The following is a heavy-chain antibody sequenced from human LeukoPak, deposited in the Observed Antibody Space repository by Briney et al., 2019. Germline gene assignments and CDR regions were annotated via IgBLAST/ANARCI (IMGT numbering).Heavy chain of an antibody. CDR3: ARGFEILRSNWFDP. CDR2: IYYSGST. V-gene: IGHV4-30-4*08. D-gene: IGHD2-15*01. Sequence: SQTLSLTCTVSGGSISSGDYYWSWIRQPPGKGLEWIGYIYYSGSTYYNPSLKSRVTISVDTSKNQFSLKLSSVTAADTAVYYCARGFEILRSNWFDPWGQGTLVTVSS. J-gene: IGHJ5*02. CDR1: GGSISSGDYY.